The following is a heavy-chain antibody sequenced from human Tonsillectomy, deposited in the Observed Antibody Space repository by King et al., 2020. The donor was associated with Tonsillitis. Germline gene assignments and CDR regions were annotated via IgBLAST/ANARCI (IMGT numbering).Heavy chain of an antibody. CDR1: GGSISNTRYY. CDR2: IYYTGRT. D-gene: IGHD3-10*01. J-gene: IGHJ4*02. Sequence: LQLQESGPGRVKPSETLSLTCTVSGGSISNTRYYWGWIRQPPGKGLEWIASIYYTGRTYDSPSLKSRVTISVDTAKNQFSLKLNSVTAADTAVYYCARHYYFGSGSYYLYYFDYWGQGTLVTVST. CDR3: ARHYYFGSGSYYLYYFDY. V-gene: IGHV4-39*07.